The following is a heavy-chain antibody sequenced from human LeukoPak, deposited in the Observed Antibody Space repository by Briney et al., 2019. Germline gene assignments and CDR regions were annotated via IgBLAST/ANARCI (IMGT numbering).Heavy chain of an antibody. D-gene: IGHD3-10*01. CDR1: GGSISSYY. CDR2: IYYSGST. CDR3: ARTMAYYYYGMDV. Sequence: SETLSLTCAVSGGSISSYYWSWIRQPPGKGLEWIGYIYYSGSTNYNPSLKSRVTISVDTSKNQFSLKLSSVTAADTAVYYCARTMAYYYYGMDVWGQGTTVTVSS. J-gene: IGHJ6*02. V-gene: IGHV4-59*01.